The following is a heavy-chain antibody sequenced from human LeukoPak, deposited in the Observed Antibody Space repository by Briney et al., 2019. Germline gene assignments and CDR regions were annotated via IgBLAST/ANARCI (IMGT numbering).Heavy chain of an antibody. CDR1: GFTFNNYD. CDR2: ISGLSSYT. CDR3: GRAFPPLRTSSAGDL. Sequence: PGGSLRLSCAASGFTFNNYDMNWVRQAPGKGLEWVSSISGLSSYTYYGESVKGRFSISRDNAKNSLYLQMNSLGAEDTATYYRGRAFPPLRTSSAGDLWGQGILVTVSS. J-gene: IGHJ4*02. D-gene: IGHD3-16*01. V-gene: IGHV3-21*01.